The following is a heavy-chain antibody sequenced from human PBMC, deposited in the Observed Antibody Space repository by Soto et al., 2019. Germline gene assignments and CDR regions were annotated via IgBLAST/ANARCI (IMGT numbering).Heavy chain of an antibody. Sequence: GGSLRLSCAASGFTFSSYGMHWVRQAPGKGLEWVAVISYDGSNKYYADSVKGRFTISRDNSKNTLYLQMNSLRAEDTAVYYCAKDPTGSSSSGAHYYYGMDVWGQGTTVTVSS. CDR1: GFTFSSYG. V-gene: IGHV3-30*18. CDR2: ISYDGSNK. D-gene: IGHD6-6*01. CDR3: AKDPTGSSSSGAHYYYGMDV. J-gene: IGHJ6*02.